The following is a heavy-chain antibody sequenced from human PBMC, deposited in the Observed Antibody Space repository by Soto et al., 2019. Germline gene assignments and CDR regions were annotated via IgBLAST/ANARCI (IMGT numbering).Heavy chain of an antibody. Sequence: GGSLRLSCAASGFTFSSYSMNWVRQAPGKGLEWVSSISSSSYIYYADSVKGRFTISRDNAKNSLYLQMNSLRAEDTAVYYWARGGSDKVGATTPFDPWGQGTLVTVSS. V-gene: IGHV3-21*01. CDR1: GFTFSSYS. CDR2: ISSSSYI. J-gene: IGHJ5*02. D-gene: IGHD1-26*01. CDR3: ARGGSDKVGATTPFDP.